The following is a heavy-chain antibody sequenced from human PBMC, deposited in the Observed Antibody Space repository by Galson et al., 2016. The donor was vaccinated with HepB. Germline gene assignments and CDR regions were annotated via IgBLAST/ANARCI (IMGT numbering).Heavy chain of an antibody. D-gene: IGHD3-10*01. Sequence: SLRLSCAASGFSFSKYDMAWVRQAPEKGLEWVSAISGSADSAYYADSVRGRFTISRDNSRNTLYLQMDSLSAEDTAIYYCAKGPIGGSGRRYFDYWGQGTLVTVSS. CDR3: AKGPIGGSGRRYFDY. CDR1: GFSFSKYD. CDR2: ISGSADSA. J-gene: IGHJ4*02. V-gene: IGHV3-23*01.